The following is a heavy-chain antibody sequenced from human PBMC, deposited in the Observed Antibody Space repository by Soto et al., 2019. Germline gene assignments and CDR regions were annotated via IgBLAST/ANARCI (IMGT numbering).Heavy chain of an antibody. D-gene: IGHD2-21*02. CDR2: IPQDGVDG. Sequence: HPGGSLRLFCEVSGFTFSMYSMSWVRQSPGKGLEWVAKIPQDGVDGHYADSVKGRFTISRDNGKNSLYLQLNNLRAEDTAVYYCARDHLILPAHDFFYGSDVWGRGATVTVSS. CDR3: ARDHLILPAHDFFYGSDV. V-gene: IGHV3-7*03. J-gene: IGHJ6*02. CDR1: GFTFSMYS.